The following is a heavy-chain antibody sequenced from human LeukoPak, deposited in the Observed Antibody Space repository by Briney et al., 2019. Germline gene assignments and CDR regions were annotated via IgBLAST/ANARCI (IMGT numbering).Heavy chain of an antibody. D-gene: IGHD3-9*01. CDR1: GFTFSSYA. Sequence: PGGSLRLSCAASGFTFSSYAMSWVRQAPGKGLEWVSAISGSSGSTYYADSVKGRFTISRDNSKNTLYLQMNSLRVEDTAVYYCAKDYDILTGSEYWGQGTLVTVSS. CDR3: AKDYDILTGSEY. V-gene: IGHV3-23*01. CDR2: ISGSSGST. J-gene: IGHJ4*02.